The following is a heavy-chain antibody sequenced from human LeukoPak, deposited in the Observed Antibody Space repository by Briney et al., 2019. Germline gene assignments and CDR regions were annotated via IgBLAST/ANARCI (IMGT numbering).Heavy chain of an antibody. D-gene: IGHD3-22*01. CDR1: GGTFSSYA. CDR2: IIPIFGTA. Sequence: ASVKVSCKASGGTFSSYAISWVRQAPGQGLEWMGGIIPIFGTANYAQKFQGRVTITADESTSTAYMELSSLRSEDTAVYYCARSRLGYYDSSGYSYDYWGQGTLVTVSS. CDR3: ARSRLGYYDSSGYSYDY. J-gene: IGHJ4*02. V-gene: IGHV1-69*13.